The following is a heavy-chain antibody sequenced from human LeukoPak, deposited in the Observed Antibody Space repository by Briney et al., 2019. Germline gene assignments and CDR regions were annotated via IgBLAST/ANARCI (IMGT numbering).Heavy chain of an antibody. D-gene: IGHD6-19*01. CDR1: GFTFSNSG. V-gene: IGHV3-30*18. CDR3: AKGGSGWSNWFDP. J-gene: IGHJ5*02. Sequence: GESLRLSCAASGFTFSNSGMHWVRQAPGKGLEWVAVIAYDESSKFYADSVKGRFTISRDNSQNTLYLQMNSLRADATAVYYCAKGGSGWSNWFDPWGQGTLVTVSS. CDR2: IAYDESSK.